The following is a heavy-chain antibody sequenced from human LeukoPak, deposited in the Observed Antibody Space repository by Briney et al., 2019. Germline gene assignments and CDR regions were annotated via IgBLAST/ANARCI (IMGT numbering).Heavy chain of an antibody. CDR3: ARVPSGSYPFDY. D-gene: IGHD1-26*01. V-gene: IGHV4-30-4*08. J-gene: IGHJ4*02. Sequence: SQTLSLTCTVSGGSISSGDYYWSWIRQPPGKGLEWVGYIYYSGSTYYTPSLKRRVTISVDTYKNPLSLKLGSVTAADTAVYYCARVPSGSYPFDYWGQGTLVTVSS. CDR2: IYYSGST. CDR1: GGSISSGDYY.